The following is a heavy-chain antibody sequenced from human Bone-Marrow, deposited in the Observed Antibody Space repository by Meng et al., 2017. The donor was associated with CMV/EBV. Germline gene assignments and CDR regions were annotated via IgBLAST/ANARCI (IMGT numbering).Heavy chain of an antibody. Sequence: ASVKVSCKASGYTFTDYFIHWVRQAPGQGLEGMGWINPNTGVTNYAQKFQGRVTMTRDTSISTAYMELSRLRSDDTAVYYCARGFYSGYDYLDAFDIWGQGTMVTISS. J-gene: IGHJ3*02. CDR2: INPNTGVT. CDR1: GYTFTDYF. CDR3: ARGFYSGYDYLDAFDI. D-gene: IGHD5-12*01. V-gene: IGHV1-2*02.